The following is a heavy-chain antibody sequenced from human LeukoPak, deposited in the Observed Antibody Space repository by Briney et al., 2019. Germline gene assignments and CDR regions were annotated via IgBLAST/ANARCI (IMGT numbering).Heavy chain of an antibody. CDR3: AKVRCGGSCYFYYYYYGMDV. Sequence: SETLSLTCTVSGGSISSYYWSWIRQPPGKGLEWIGYIYYSGSTYYNPSLKSRVTISVDTSKNQFSLKLSSVTAADTAVYYCAKVRCGGSCYFYYYYYGMDVWGQGTTVTVSS. CDR1: GGSISSYY. CDR2: IYYSGST. D-gene: IGHD2-15*01. V-gene: IGHV4-59*12. J-gene: IGHJ6*02.